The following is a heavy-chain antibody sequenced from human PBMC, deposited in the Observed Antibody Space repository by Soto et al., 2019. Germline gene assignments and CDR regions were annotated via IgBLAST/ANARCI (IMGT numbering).Heavy chain of an antibody. D-gene: IGHD5-12*01. V-gene: IGHV3-30*18. J-gene: IGHJ6*02. CDR1: GFTFSSYG. CDR3: AKEAHSGYDYYYCYGMDV. Sequence: QVQLVESGGGVVQPGRSLRLSCAASGFTFSSYGMHWVRQAPGKGLEWVAVISYDGSNKYYADSVKGRFTISRDNSKNTLYLQMNSLRAEDTAGYYCAKEAHSGYDYYYCYGMDVWGQGTTVTVSS. CDR2: ISYDGSNK.